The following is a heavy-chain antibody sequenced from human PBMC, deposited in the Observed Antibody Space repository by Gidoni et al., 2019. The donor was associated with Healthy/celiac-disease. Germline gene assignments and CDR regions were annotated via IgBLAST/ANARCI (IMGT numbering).Heavy chain of an antibody. Sequence: QVQLVESGGGVVQPGRSLRLSCAASGFTFSSYGMHWVRQAPGKGLEWGAVISYDGSNKYYADSVKGRFTISRDNSKNTLYLQMNSLRAEDTAVYYCAKDRGGYSYGYPLDYWGQGTLVTVSS. CDR1: GFTFSSYG. CDR2: ISYDGSNK. V-gene: IGHV3-30*18. D-gene: IGHD5-18*01. CDR3: AKDRGGYSYGYPLDY. J-gene: IGHJ4*02.